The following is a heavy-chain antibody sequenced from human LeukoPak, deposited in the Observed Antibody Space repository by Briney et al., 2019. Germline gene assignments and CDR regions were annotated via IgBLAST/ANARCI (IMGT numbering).Heavy chain of an antibody. V-gene: IGHV4-59*01. D-gene: IGHD1-1*01. J-gene: IGHJ5*02. CDR1: GGSISSYY. Sequence: SETLSLTCTVSGGSISSYYWSWIRQPPGKGLEWIGYIYYGGSTDYNPSLKSRVTISVDTSKNQFSLKLSSVTAADTAVYYCARGGRNWFDPWGQGTLVTVSS. CDR3: ARGGRNWFDP. CDR2: IYYGGST.